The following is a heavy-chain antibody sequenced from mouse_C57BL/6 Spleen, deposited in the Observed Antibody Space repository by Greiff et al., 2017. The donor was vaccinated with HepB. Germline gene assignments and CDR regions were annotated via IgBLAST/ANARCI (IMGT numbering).Heavy chain of an antibody. D-gene: IGHD1-2*01. J-gene: IGHJ1*03. V-gene: IGHV1-26*01. CDR2: INPNNGGT. CDR1: GYTFTDYY. CDR3: ARRVTTAGWYFDV. Sequence: VQLQQSGPELVKPGASVKISCKASGYTFTDYYMNWVKQSHGKSLEWIGDINPNNGGTSYNQKFKGKATLTVDKSSSTAYMELRSLTSEDSAVYYCARRVTTAGWYFDVWGTGTTVTVSS.